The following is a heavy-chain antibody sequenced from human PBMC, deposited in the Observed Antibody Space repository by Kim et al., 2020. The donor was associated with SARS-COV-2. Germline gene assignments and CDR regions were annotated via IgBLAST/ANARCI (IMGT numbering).Heavy chain of an antibody. V-gene: IGHV4-39*01. Sequence: SETLSLTCTVSGGSINSDRYYWGWIRQPPGKGLEWIGCIYYSGSTNYNPSLKSRVTVSVDTSKSQFSLKLNSLTAADTAVFYCARHVGGSYYFDYWGQGALVTVS. D-gene: IGHD3-16*01. J-gene: IGHJ4*02. CDR1: GGSINSDRYY. CDR3: ARHVGGSYYFDY. CDR2: IYYSGST.